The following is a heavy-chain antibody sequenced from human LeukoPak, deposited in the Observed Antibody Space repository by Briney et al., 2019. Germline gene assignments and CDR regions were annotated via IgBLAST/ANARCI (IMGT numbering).Heavy chain of an antibody. D-gene: IGHD2-2*02. CDR1: GFTFSSYA. V-gene: IGHV3-64*01. CDR3: AREFCSGTSCYKTIDY. CDR2: ISSNGGST. J-gene: IGHJ4*02. Sequence: QPGGSLRLSCAASGFTFSSYAMHWVRQAPGKGLEYVSAISSNGGSTYYANSVKGRFTISRDNSKNTLYLQMGSLRAEDMAVYYCAREFCSGTSCYKTIDYWGQGTLVTVSS.